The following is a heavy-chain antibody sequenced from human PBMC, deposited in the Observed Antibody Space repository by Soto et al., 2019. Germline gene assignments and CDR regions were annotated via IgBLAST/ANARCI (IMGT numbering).Heavy chain of an antibody. CDR2: IYHSGST. D-gene: IGHD3-22*01. J-gene: IGHJ5*02. V-gene: IGHV4-30-2*01. Sequence: SETLSLTCAVSGGSISSGGYSWSWIRQPPGKDLEWIGYIYHSGSTYYNPSLKSRVTISVDRSKNQFSLKLSSVTAADTAVYYCARARRYYDSSGYSNWFDPWGQGTLVTVSS. CDR3: ARARRYYDSSGYSNWFDP. CDR1: GGSISSGGYS.